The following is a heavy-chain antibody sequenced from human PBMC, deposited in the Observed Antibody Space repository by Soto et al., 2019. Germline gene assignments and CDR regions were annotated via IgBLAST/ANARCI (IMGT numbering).Heavy chain of an antibody. CDR2: VNPDNHNT. V-gene: IGHV1-18*01. J-gene: IGHJ4*02. CDR3: ARVRFGDPFDY. Sequence: QVQLVQSGPEVKNPGASVKVSCKVSGYRFPSYGINWVRQASGQGLEWVGWVNPDNHNTNYAQNFQHRVSLTTDTSTNTAFLELRGLRSDDTAVYYCARVRFGDPFDYWGQGTLVTVSS. D-gene: IGHD3-16*01. CDR1: GYRFPSYG.